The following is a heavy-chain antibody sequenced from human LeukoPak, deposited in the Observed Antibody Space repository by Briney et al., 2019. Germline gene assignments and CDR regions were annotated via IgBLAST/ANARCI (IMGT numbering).Heavy chain of an antibody. D-gene: IGHD3-9*01. CDR2: IYYSGST. J-gene: IGHJ4*02. Sequence: SETLSLTCTVSGGSISSSSYYWGWIRQPPGKGLEWIGSIYYSGSTYYNPSLKSRVTISVDTSENQFSLKLSSVTAADTAVYYCARHNYDILTGLSYFDYWGQGTLVTVSS. CDR1: GGSISSSSYY. CDR3: ARHNYDILTGLSYFDY. V-gene: IGHV4-39*01.